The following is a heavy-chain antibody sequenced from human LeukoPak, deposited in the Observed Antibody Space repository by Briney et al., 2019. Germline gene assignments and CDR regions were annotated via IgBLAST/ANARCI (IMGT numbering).Heavy chain of an antibody. CDR2: ITSSGDSI. J-gene: IGHJ4*02. Sequence: GGSLRLSCVGSGFIFGDFYMNWIRQAPGKGLEWISFITSSGDSIYYADSVKGRFTVFRDNAKNSLYLEMKSLRAEDTAVYFCARDPAYSDRWGQGTLVTVSS. CDR3: ARDPAYSDR. D-gene: IGHD4-17*01. V-gene: IGHV3-11*01. CDR1: GFIFGDFY.